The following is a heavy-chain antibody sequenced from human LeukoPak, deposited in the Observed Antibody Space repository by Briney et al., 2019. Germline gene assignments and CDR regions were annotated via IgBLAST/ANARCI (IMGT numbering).Heavy chain of an antibody. CDR3: ARQLDDSSGYYYDY. D-gene: IGHD3-22*01. CDR2: IYYSGST. Sequence: PSETLSLTCTVSGGSISSYYWSWIRQPPGKGLEWIGYIYYSGSTNYNPSLKSRVTISVDTSKNQFSLKLSSVTAADTAVYYCARQLDDSSGYYYDYWGQGTLVTVSS. CDR1: GGSISSYY. J-gene: IGHJ4*02. V-gene: IGHV4-59*01.